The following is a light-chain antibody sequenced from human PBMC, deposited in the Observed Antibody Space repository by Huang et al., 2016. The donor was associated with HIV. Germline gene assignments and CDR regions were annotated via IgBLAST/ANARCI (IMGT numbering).Light chain of an antibody. CDR3: QQYNDWPPT. CDR1: QTVSNN. V-gene: IGKV3-15*01. Sequence: IVMTQSPDTLSVSPGEMATLSCRASQTVSNNLAWTQQKPGQAPRLLIYGASTRATGVPVRFSGSGSGTEFALTISSLSSEDFTLYYCQQYNDWPPTFGQGTKLEI. CDR2: GAS. J-gene: IGKJ2*01.